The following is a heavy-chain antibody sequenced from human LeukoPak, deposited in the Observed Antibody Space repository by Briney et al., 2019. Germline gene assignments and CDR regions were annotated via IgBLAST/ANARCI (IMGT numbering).Heavy chain of an antibody. V-gene: IGHV1-2*02. Sequence: ASVKVSCKASGYTFTGNYMHWVRQAPGQGLEWMGWINPNSGGTSYAQKFQGRVTMTRDTSISTAYMELSRLRSDDTAVYYCAREGIAVTGTVYWGQGTLVTVSS. CDR3: AREGIAVTGTVY. CDR1: GYTFTGNY. J-gene: IGHJ4*02. CDR2: INPNSGGT. D-gene: IGHD6-19*01.